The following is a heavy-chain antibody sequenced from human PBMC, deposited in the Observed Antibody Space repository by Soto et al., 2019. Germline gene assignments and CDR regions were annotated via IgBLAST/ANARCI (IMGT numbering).Heavy chain of an antibody. V-gene: IGHV1-18*01. J-gene: IGHJ5*02. Sequence: ASVKVSCKASGYTFTSYGIGWVRQAPGQGLEWMGWNTAYTGNTNYAQKLQGGVTMTTDTSTNTAYTELRSLRSDDTAVYYCARVEIIGGSAAGDIWYSSWRKGTRGTVSS. D-gene: IGHD3-10*01. CDR2: NTAYTGNT. CDR1: GYTFTSYG. CDR3: ARVEIIGGSAAGDIWYSS.